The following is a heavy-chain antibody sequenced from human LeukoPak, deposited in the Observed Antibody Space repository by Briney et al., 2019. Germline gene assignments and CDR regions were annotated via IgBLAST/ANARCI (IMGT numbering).Heavy chain of an antibody. CDR3: ASSLGGDCLDAFDI. D-gene: IGHD2-21*02. J-gene: IGHJ3*02. CDR1: GFTFDDYA. Sequence: PGGSLRLSCAASGFTFDDYAMHWVRQAPGKGLEWVSGISWNSGSIGYADSVKGRFTISRDNAKNSLYLQMNSLRAEDAALYYCASSLGGDCLDAFDIWGQGTMVTVSS. CDR2: ISWNSGSI. V-gene: IGHV3-9*01.